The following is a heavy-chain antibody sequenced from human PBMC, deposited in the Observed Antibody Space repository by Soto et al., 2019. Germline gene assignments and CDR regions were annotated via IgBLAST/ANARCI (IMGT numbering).Heavy chain of an antibody. CDR1: GFTFDDYG. Sequence: GGSLRLSCAASGFTFDDYGMSWVRQAPGKGLEWVSGINWNGGSTGYADSVKGRFTISRDNAKNSLYLQMNSLRAEDTALYYCARARPETYYDILTGYSRDPYYFDYWGQGTLVTVSS. CDR3: ARARPETYYDILTGYSRDPYYFDY. V-gene: IGHV3-20*04. D-gene: IGHD3-9*01. J-gene: IGHJ4*02. CDR2: INWNGGST.